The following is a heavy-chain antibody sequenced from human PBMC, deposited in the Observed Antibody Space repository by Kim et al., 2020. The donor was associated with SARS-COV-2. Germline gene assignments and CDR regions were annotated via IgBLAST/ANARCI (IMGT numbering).Heavy chain of an antibody. CDR2: I. J-gene: IGHJ4*02. Sequence: IYSGTPWRGRLTNSRDNDKNSLYRQMNSLRAEDTAVYYCARGPNYSPFDYWGQGTLVTVSS. CDR3: ARGPNYSPFDY. V-gene: IGHV3-48*03. D-gene: IGHD4-4*01.